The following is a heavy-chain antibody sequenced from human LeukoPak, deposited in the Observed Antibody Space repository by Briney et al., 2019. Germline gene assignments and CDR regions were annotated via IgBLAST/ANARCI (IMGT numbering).Heavy chain of an antibody. J-gene: IGHJ4*02. D-gene: IGHD3-22*01. Sequence: ASVKVSCKASGYTFTGYYIHWVRQAPGQGLEWMGWINPNTGGTNYAQKFQGRVTMTRDTSISTAYMELSRLRSDDTAVYYCAAVQYYYDSSGAEQYYFDYWGQGTLVTVSS. CDR2: INPNTGGT. V-gene: IGHV1-2*02. CDR1: GYTFTGYY. CDR3: AAVQYYYDSSGAEQYYFDY.